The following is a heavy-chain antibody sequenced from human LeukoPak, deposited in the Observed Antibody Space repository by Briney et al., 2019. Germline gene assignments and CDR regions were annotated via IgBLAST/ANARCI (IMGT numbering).Heavy chain of an antibody. CDR3: ARDVRPDY. D-gene: IGHD6-6*01. CDR2: IKQDGTEK. Sequence: PGGSLRLSCAASGFTFSSYWMSWVRQAPGGGLEWVANIKQDGTEKYYMDSVKGRFSIPRDNAKNSLYLQMNALRAEDTAVYYCARDVRPDYWGQGTLVTVST. J-gene: IGHJ4*02. CDR1: GFTFSSYW. V-gene: IGHV3-7*04.